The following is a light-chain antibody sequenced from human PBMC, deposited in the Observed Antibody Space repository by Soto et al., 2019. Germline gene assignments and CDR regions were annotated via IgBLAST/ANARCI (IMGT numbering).Light chain of an antibody. CDR3: QSGGPGLQV. CDR1: SGHSTYA. Sequence: QSVLTQSPSASASLGASVKLTCTLSSGHSTYAIAWHQQQPEKGPRYLMNLYSDGSQKKGDGVPDRFSGSSSGAERYLTISRPPFGEEAEYSRQSGGPGLQVFGGGTK. V-gene: IGLV4-69*01. CDR2: LYSDGSQ. J-gene: IGLJ2*01.